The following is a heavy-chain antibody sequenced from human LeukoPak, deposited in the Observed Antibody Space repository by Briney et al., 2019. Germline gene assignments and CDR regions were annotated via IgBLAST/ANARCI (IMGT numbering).Heavy chain of an antibody. CDR1: GGSISSAGFS. D-gene: IGHD3-10*01. Sequence: SETLSLTCAVSGGSISSAGFSWSWLRQPPGKGLEWIGSIYHAGSTYYSPSLKSRVTMSVDRSKKQFSLNLKSVNAADTAVYYCARAIIMVRGLGNFFDPWGQGTLVTVSS. V-gene: IGHV4-30-2*01. CDR3: ARAIIMVRGLGNFFDP. J-gene: IGHJ5*02. CDR2: IYHAGST.